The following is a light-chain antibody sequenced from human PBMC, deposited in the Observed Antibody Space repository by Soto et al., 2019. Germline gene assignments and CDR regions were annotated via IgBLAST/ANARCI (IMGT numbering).Light chain of an antibody. CDR1: QSVNNN. V-gene: IGKV3-15*01. CDR2: SAS. CDR3: QHYNNWQLT. J-gene: IGKJ3*01. Sequence: EIVMTHSPVTLSVSPGERATLSCTASQSVNNNVDWYQQKHGHTPRLLIYSASIGATGTPARFSGSGSGSGLTVAISSLQSEDFGVYYCQHYNNWQLTVGPGTEVDIK.